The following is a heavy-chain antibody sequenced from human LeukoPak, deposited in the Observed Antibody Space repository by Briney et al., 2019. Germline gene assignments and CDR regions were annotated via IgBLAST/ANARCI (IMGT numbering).Heavy chain of an antibody. J-gene: IGHJ6*02. Sequence: GGCMRLSCSASGFPFSSYAMHWGRQAPGKGLEYVSAISDSGGSTYYADSVKGRFTISRDNSKNTLYLQMSSLRAEDTAVYFCVRGYSFGPYGMDVWGRGPRVTVSS. CDR2: ISDSGGST. D-gene: IGHD2-15*01. V-gene: IGHV3-64D*09. CDR1: GFPFSSYA. CDR3: VRGYSFGPYGMDV.